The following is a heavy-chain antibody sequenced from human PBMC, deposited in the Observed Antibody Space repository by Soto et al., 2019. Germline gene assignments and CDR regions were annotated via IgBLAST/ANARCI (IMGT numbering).Heavy chain of an antibody. Sequence: QVQLVESGGGLVKPGGSLRLSCAASGFTFSDFYMNWIRQAPGKGLEWLSYISGNGRTMYYADSVKGLFTIPRDNTKKSLYLEMTSLRADDSAMYYCAIEGRGPSALDLWGHGTMVTVSS. CDR2: ISGNGRTM. CDR3: AIEGRGPSALDL. CDR1: GFTFSDFY. V-gene: IGHV3-11*01. D-gene: IGHD3-10*01. J-gene: IGHJ5*02.